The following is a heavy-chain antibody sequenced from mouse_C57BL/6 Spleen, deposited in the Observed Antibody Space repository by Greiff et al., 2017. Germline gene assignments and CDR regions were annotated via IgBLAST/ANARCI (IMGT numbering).Heavy chain of an antibody. D-gene: IGHD1-1*01. CDR1: GYTFTSYW. V-gene: IGHV1-59*01. CDR2: IDPSDSYT. J-gene: IGHJ1*03. Sequence: QVQLQQPGAELVRPGTSVKLSCKASGYTFTSYWMHWVKQRPGQGLEWIGVIDPSDSYTNYNQKFKGKATLTVDTSSSTAYMQLSSLTSEDSAVYYCARWITTVVARYFDVWGTGTTVTVSS. CDR3: ARWITTVVARYFDV.